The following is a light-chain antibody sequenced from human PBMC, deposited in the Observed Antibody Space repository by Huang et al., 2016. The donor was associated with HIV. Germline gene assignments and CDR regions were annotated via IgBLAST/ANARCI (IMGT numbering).Light chain of an antibody. CDR3: QQYDRYSWT. CDR1: QSISHW. J-gene: IGKJ1*01. V-gene: IGKV1-5*03. Sequence: DIQMTQSPSRLSASVGDRVTITCRASQSISHWLAWYQQKPGEDPNLLIYKASTLESGVPSRFSGSGSGTEFTLTISSLQPDDFATYYCQQYDRYSWTFGQGTKVEI. CDR2: KAS.